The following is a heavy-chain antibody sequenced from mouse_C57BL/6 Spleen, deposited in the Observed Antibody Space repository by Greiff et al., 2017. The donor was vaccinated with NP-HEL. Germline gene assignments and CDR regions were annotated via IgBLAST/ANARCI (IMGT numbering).Heavy chain of an antibody. V-gene: IGHV1-50*01. J-gene: IGHJ1*03. CDR3: ASGGLSGGNYWYFDV. Sequence: VQLQQSGAELVKPGASVKLSCKASGYTFTSYWMQWVKQRPGQGLEWIGEIDPSDSYTNYNQKFKGKATLTVDTSSSTAYMQLSSLTSEDSAVYYCASGGLSGGNYWYFDVWGTGTTVTVSS. CDR2: IDPSDSYT. D-gene: IGHD1-1*02. CDR1: GYTFTSYW.